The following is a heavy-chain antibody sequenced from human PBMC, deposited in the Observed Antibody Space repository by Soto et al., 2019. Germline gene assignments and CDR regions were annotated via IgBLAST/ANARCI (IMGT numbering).Heavy chain of an antibody. CDR2: IYYSGST. J-gene: IGHJ4*02. CDR3: ARALPTYYYDSSGYQTRYYFDY. CDR1: GGSISSVDYY. D-gene: IGHD3-22*01. Sequence: PSETLSLTCTVSGGSISSVDYYWSWIRQPPGKGLEWIGYIYYSGSTYYNPSLKSRVTISVDTSKNQFSLKLSSVTAADTAVYYCARALPTYYYDSSGYQTRYYFDYWGQGTLVTVSS. V-gene: IGHV4-30-4*01.